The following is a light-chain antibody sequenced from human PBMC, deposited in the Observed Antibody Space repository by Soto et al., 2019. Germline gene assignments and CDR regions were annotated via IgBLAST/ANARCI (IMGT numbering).Light chain of an antibody. V-gene: IGLV6-57*01. Sequence: NFMLTQPHSVSESPGKTVTISCTRSSGSIASNYVQWYQQRPGSSSTTVIYEDNQRPSGVPDRFSGSIDSSSNSASLTISGLKTEDEADYYCQSYDSSNVVFGGGTKVTVL. CDR1: SGSIASNY. CDR3: QSYDSSNVV. J-gene: IGLJ2*01. CDR2: EDN.